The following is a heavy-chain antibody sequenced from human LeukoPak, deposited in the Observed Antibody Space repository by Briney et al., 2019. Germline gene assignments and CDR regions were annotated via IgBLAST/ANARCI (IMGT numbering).Heavy chain of an antibody. V-gene: IGHV4-61*02. Sequence: SETLSLTCTVSGGSISSGSYYWSWIRQPAGKGLEWIGRIYTSGSTNYNPSLKSRVTISVDTSKNQFSLKLSSVTAADTAVYYCARDSEGGGDSTGIWCYYYYMDVWGKGTTVTISS. J-gene: IGHJ6*03. CDR3: ARDSEGGGDSTGIWCYYYYMDV. CDR1: GGSISSGSYY. D-gene: IGHD4-17*01. CDR2: IYTSGST.